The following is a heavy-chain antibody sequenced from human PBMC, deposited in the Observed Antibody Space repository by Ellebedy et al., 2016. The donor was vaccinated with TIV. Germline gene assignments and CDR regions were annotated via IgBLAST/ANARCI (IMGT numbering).Heavy chain of an antibody. J-gene: IGHJ6*02. Sequence: ASVKVSXKASGYTFTSYDINWVRQATGQGLEWMGWMNPNSGNTGYAQKFQGRVTMTRNTSISTAYMELSSLRSEDTAVYYCAREGKGEMATITANYYYGMDVWGQGTTVTVSS. V-gene: IGHV1-8*01. CDR1: GYTFTSYD. D-gene: IGHD5-24*01. CDR2: MNPNSGNT. CDR3: AREGKGEMATITANYYYGMDV.